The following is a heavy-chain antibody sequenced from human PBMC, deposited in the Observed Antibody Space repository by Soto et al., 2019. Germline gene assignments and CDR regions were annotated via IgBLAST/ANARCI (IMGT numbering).Heavy chain of an antibody. CDR1: GFTFDDYA. D-gene: IGHD3-3*01. CDR3: AKSITIFVVVIMSYGMDV. V-gene: IGHV3-9*01. Sequence: EVQLVESGGGLVQPGSSLRLSCAASGFTFDDYAMHWVRQAPGKGLEWVSGISWNSGSIGYADSVKGRFTISRDNAKNSLYLQMNSLRAEDTALYYCAKSITIFVVVIMSYGMDVWGQGTTVTVSS. CDR2: ISWNSGSI. J-gene: IGHJ6*02.